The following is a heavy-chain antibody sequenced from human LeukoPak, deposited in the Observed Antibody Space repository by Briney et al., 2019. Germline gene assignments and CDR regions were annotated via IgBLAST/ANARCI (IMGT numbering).Heavy chain of an antibody. CDR2: ISYDGSNK. J-gene: IGHJ4*02. CDR1: GYTFSSYG. D-gene: IGHD6-19*01. Sequence: GGSLRLSCAASGYTFSSYGMHWVRQAPGKGLEWVAVISYDGSNKYYADSVKGRFTISRDNSKNTLYLQMNSLRAEDTAVYYCAKDLNPGIAVGNPFDYWGQGTLVIVSS. V-gene: IGHV3-30*18. CDR3: AKDLNPGIAVGNPFDY.